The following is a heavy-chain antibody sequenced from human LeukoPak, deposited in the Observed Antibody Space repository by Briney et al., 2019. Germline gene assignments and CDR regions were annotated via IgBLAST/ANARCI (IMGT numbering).Heavy chain of an antibody. CDR2: IIPIFGIA. V-gene: IGHV1-69*04. Sequence: SVTVSCKASGCTFSSYAISWVRQAPGQGLEWMGRIIPIFGIANYAQKLQGRVTITADKSTSTAYMELSSLRAEDTAVYYCASGTSVITALDYWGQGTLVTVSS. J-gene: IGHJ4*02. D-gene: IGHD4-23*01. CDR3: ASGTSVITALDY. CDR1: GCTFSSYA.